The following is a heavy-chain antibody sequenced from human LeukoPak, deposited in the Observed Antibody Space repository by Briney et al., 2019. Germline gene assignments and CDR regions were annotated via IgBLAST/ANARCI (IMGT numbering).Heavy chain of an antibody. CDR3: ARGPPAKPGTGYYYGMDV. CDR1: GASISSYY. CDR2: INHGGST. V-gene: IGHV4-34*01. Sequence: SETLSLTCTVSGASISSYYWSWIRQPPGKGLEWIGEINHGGSTNYNPSLKSRVTISVDMSKNQFSLKLSSVTAADTAVYFCARGPPAKPGTGYYYGMDVWGQGTTVTVSS. D-gene: IGHD2-2*01. J-gene: IGHJ6*02.